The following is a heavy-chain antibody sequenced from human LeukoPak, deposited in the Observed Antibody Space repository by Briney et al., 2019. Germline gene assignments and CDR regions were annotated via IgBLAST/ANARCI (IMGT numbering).Heavy chain of an antibody. J-gene: IGHJ4*02. Sequence: GGSLRLSCADSGFTLSSYVMSGVRPAPGKGLEWVSAISGRGGSTYFADSVRGRFTISRDNSKNTLYLQMNSLRAEDTAVYYCAKVTGYSSSWFNYWGQGTLVTVSS. CDR2: ISGRGGST. CDR1: GFTLSSYV. CDR3: AKVTGYSSSWFNY. D-gene: IGHD6-13*01. V-gene: IGHV3-23*01.